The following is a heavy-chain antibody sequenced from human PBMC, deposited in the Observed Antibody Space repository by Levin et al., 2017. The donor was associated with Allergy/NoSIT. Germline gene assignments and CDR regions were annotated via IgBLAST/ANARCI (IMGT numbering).Heavy chain of an antibody. CDR1: GFTFGDYA. D-gene: IGHD2-21*02. CDR2: IRSKAYGGTT. V-gene: IGHV3-49*03. Sequence: GESLKISCTASGFTFGDYAMSWFRQAPGKGLEWVGFIRSKAYGGTTEYAASVKGRFTISRDDSKSIAYLQMNSLKTEDTAVYYCTRERLHYLIQYFQHWGQGTLVTVSS. J-gene: IGHJ1*01. CDR3: TRERLHYLIQYFQH.